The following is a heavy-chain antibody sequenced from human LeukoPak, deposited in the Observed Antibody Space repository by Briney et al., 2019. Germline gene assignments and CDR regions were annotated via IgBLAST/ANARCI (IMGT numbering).Heavy chain of an antibody. Sequence: ASVKVSCKASGYTFTSYDINWVRRATGQGLEWMGWMNPNSGNTGYAQKFQGRVTMTRNTSISTAYMELSSLRSEDTAVYYCALVAATGDDAFDIWGQGTMVTVSS. CDR3: ALVAATGDDAFDI. CDR2: MNPNSGNT. V-gene: IGHV1-8*01. D-gene: IGHD2-15*01. J-gene: IGHJ3*02. CDR1: GYTFTSYD.